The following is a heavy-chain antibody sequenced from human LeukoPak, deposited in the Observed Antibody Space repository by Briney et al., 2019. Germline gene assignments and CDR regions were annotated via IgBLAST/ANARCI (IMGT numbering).Heavy chain of an antibody. D-gene: IGHD3-9*01. CDR3: ARVGDRYFDWSKYYYYGMDV. CDR2: IKQDGSEK. Sequence: GGSLRLSCAASGFTFSSYWMSWVRQAPGKGLEWVANIKQDGSEKCYVDSVKGRFTISRDDAKNSLYLQMNSLRAEDTAVYYCARVGDRYFDWSKYYYYGMDVWGQGTTVTVSS. CDR1: GFTFSSYW. J-gene: IGHJ6*02. V-gene: IGHV3-7*01.